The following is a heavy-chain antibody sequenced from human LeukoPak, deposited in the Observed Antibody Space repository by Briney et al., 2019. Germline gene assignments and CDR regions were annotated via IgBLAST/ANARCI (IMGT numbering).Heavy chain of an antibody. D-gene: IGHD1-1*01. J-gene: IGHJ4*02. CDR3: ARDRDWNLDY. CDR2: INPNSGVT. CDR1: GYTFTGYF. V-gene: IGHV1-2*02. Sequence: GASVKVSCKASGYTFTGYFIHWVRQAPGQGLEWMGWINPNSGVTKYAQKFQGRVTMTRDTSISTAYMELSRLRSDDTALYYCARDRDWNLDYWGQGTLVTVS.